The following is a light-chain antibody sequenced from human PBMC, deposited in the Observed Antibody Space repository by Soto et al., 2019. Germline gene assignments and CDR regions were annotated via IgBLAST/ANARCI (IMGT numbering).Light chain of an antibody. CDR2: DVA. CDR1: SSDIGGYNY. CDR3: ISFTSSNTLDV. J-gene: IGLJ1*01. Sequence: QSALTQPASVSWSPGQSITISCTGTSSDIGGYNYVSWYRQYPGKAPKLIIYDVANRPSGVSNRFSGSKSGNTASLTLSGLQAEDEADYYCISFTSSNTLDVFGPGTKLPVL. V-gene: IGLV2-14*03.